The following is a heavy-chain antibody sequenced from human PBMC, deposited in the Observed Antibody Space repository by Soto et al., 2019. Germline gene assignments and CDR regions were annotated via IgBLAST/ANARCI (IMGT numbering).Heavy chain of an antibody. Sequence: QITLKESGPTLVKPTQTLTLTCTFSGFSLSTSGVGVGWVRQPPGKALEWLALIYWDDDKRYTPSLKSRLTTNKDTSKNQVVLTMTNMDPVDTATYYFAHSDSMADAFDIWGQGTMVTVSS. CDR2: IYWDDDK. J-gene: IGHJ3*02. D-gene: IGHD3-10*01. V-gene: IGHV2-5*02. CDR3: AHSDSMADAFDI. CDR1: GFSLSTSGVG.